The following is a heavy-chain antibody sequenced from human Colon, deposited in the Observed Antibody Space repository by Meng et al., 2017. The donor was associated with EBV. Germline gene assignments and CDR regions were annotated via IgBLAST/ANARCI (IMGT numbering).Heavy chain of an antibody. CDR1: GGSISTSDW. D-gene: IGHD2-2*01. CDR2: IYRGGGT. V-gene: IGHV4-4*02. CDR3: ARVRVIPAAVGFDY. Sequence: QGQLQGPGPGLGEPSGTLSLTCAVSGGSISTSDWWSWVRQSPGKGLEWIGEIYRGGGTNYNPSFKSRVTISVDTSNNHFSLKLSYVTAADTAVYYCARVRVIPAAVGFDYWGQGTLVTVSS. J-gene: IGHJ4*02.